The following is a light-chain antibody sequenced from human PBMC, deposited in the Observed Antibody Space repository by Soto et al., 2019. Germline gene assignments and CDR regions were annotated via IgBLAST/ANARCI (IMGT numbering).Light chain of an antibody. CDR2: AAS. J-gene: IGKJ2*01. V-gene: IGKV1-27*01. CDR1: QDISNY. CDR3: QKYNSAPVP. Sequence: DIQMTQSPSALSASVGDRVTITCRASQDISNYLAWYQQKPGKAPKLLIYAASILQSGVPSRFSGSGSGTDFTLTISSLQPEDVATYYCQKYNSAPVPFGQGTKLEIK.